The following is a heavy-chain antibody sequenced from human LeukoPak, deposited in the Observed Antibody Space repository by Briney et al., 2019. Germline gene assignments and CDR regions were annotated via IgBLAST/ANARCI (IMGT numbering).Heavy chain of an antibody. CDR2: IYYSGNT. CDR1: GGSVSSDSYY. V-gene: IGHV4-61*01. D-gene: IGHD2-2*01. Sequence: SETLSLTCTVSGGSVSSDSYYWSWIRQPPGKGLEWIGNIYYSGNTNYNPSLKSRVTISVDTSKNQFSLKLSSVTAADTAVYYCATRPPGESYVPYFDYWGQGTPFTPSS. J-gene: IGHJ4*02. CDR3: ATRPPGESYVPYFDY.